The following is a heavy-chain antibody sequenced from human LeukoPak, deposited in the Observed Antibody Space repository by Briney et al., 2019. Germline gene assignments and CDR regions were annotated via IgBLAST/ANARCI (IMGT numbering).Heavy chain of an antibody. V-gene: IGHV3-30*02. CDR2: IWYDGSNK. D-gene: IGHD6-19*01. Sequence: QPGGSLRLSCAAYGFTFSNYGMHWVRQAPGKGLEWVAFIWYDGSNKYYADSVKGRFTISRDNSKNTLYLQMNSLRAEDTAVYYCAKDEVGWKYSSGWYFPYYYYYYMDVWGKGTTVTISS. CDR3: AKDEVGWKYSSGWYFPYYYYYYMDV. CDR1: GFTFSNYG. J-gene: IGHJ6*03.